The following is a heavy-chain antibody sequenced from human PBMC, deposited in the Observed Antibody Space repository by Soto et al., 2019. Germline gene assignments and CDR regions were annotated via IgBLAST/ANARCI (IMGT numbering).Heavy chain of an antibody. D-gene: IGHD1-26*01. CDR2: IIPIFGTA. Sequence: GASVKVSCKASGGTFSSYAISWVRQAPGQGLEWMGGIIPIFGTANYAQKFQGRVTITADESTSTAYMELSSLRSEDTAVYYCARAARIVGAPSRYYYYYGMDVWGQGTTVTVSS. CDR3: ARAARIVGAPSRYYYYYGMDV. V-gene: IGHV1-69*13. J-gene: IGHJ6*02. CDR1: GGTFSSYA.